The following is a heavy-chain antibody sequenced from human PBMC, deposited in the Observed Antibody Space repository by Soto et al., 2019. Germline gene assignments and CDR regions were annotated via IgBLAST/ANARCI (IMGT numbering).Heavy chain of an antibody. D-gene: IGHD6-13*01. CDR1: GYSFTSYW. CDR2: IDPSDSYT. Sequence: GESLKVSCKGSGYSFTSYWSSWVRQMPGKGLEWMGRIDPSDSYTNYSPSFQGHVTISADKSISTAYLQWSSLKASDTAMYYCARLGIAAAGNDYWGQGTLVTVSS. J-gene: IGHJ4*02. CDR3: ARLGIAAAGNDY. V-gene: IGHV5-10-1*01.